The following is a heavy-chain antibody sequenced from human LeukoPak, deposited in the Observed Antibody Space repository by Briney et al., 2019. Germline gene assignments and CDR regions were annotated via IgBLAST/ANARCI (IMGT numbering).Heavy chain of an antibody. J-gene: IGHJ4*02. D-gene: IGHD3-16*02. CDR3: ARVVKVGYVWGSYPPKYFDY. CDR1: GGSFSPYY. V-gene: IGHV4-34*01. CDR2: INHSGST. Sequence: KTSETLSLTCAVYGGSFSPYYWSWIRQPPGKGLEWIGEINHSGSTNYNPSLKSRVTISVDTSKNQFSLKLSSVTAADTAVYYCARVVKVGYVWGSYPPKYFDYWGQGTLVTVSS.